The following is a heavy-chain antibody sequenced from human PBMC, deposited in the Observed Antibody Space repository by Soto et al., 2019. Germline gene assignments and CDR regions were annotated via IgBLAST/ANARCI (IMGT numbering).Heavy chain of an antibody. CDR3: GRGGSWAKVDS. CDR2: IITVFGPA. D-gene: IGHD6-13*01. Sequence: QVQLVQSGAEVKKPGSSVRVSCKASGGTLKNSAISWVRQAPGQGLEWMGGIITVFGPALYTQKFQGRVTITADESTNTAFLDVSSLRSEDTDVYYCGRGGSWAKVDSWGPGTLVTVSS. CDR1: GGTLKNSA. J-gene: IGHJ4*02. V-gene: IGHV1-69*01.